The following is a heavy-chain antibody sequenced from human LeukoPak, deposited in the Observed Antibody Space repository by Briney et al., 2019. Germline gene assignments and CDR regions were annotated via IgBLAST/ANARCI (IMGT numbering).Heavy chain of an antibody. V-gene: IGHV1-69*01. CDR3: ARHGTVPAAITWDYYFDY. D-gene: IGHD2-2*01. Sequence: SVKVSCKASGGTFSSYAISWVRQAPGQGLEWMGGIIPIFGTANYAQKFQGRVTITADESTSTAYMELRSLRSEDTAVYYCARHGTVPAAITWDYYFDYWGQGTLVTVSS. CDR2: IIPIFGTA. CDR1: GGTFSSYA. J-gene: IGHJ4*02.